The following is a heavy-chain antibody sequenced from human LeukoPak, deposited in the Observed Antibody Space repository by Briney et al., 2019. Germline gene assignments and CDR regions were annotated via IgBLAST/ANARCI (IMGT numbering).Heavy chain of an antibody. CDR3: ARHQKTYYYGSGSLPHYFDY. Sequence: ASETLSLTCTVSGGSISSSSYYWGWIRQPPGKGLEWIGSIYYSGSTYYNPSLKSRVTISVDTSKNQFSLKLSSVTAADTAVYYCARHQKTYYYGSGSLPHYFDYWGQGTLVTVSS. J-gene: IGHJ4*02. CDR1: GGSISSSSYY. CDR2: IYYSGST. V-gene: IGHV4-39*01. D-gene: IGHD3-10*01.